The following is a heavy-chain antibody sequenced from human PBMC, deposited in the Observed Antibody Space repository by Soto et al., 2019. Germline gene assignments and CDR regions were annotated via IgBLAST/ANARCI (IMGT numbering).Heavy chain of an antibody. CDR3: ARDVEVGCSGGSCYSR. J-gene: IGHJ4*02. CDR1: GGSISSYY. D-gene: IGHD2-15*01. V-gene: IGHV4-59*01. Sequence: QVQLQESGPELVKPSETLSLTCTVSGGSISSYYWSWIRQPPGKGLEWIGYIYYSGSTNYNPSLKSRVTISVDTSKNQFSLKLSSVTAADTAVYYCARDVEVGCSGGSCYSRWGQGTLVTVSS. CDR2: IYYSGST.